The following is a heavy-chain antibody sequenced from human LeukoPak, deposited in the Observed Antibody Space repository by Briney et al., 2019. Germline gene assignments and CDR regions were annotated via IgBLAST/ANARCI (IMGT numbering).Heavy chain of an antibody. CDR3: ARQERYCSSTSCYLRN. CDR1: GYTFTGYY. Sequence: ASVKVSCKASGYTFTGYYMHWVRQAPGQGVEWMGWINPNSGGTNYAQKFQGRVTMTRDTSISTAYMELSRLRSDDTAVYYCARQERYCSSTSCYLRNWGKGTTVIVSS. D-gene: IGHD2-2*01. CDR2: INPNSGGT. J-gene: IGHJ6*04. V-gene: IGHV1-2*02.